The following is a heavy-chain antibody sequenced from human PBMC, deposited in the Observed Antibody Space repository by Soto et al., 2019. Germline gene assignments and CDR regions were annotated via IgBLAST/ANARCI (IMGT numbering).Heavy chain of an antibody. CDR2: VDSDGRGT. CDR3: GTVFEH. Sequence: EVQLVESGGGSVQPGGSLRLSCVASGITFTNSWMHWVRQFPGKGLVWVARVDSDGRGTSYADFVKGRLTISRDNAKNALYLQMNSLRVEDTAMYYCGTVFEHWGQGIPVTVSS. V-gene: IGHV3-74*01. J-gene: IGHJ4*02. CDR1: GITFTNSW.